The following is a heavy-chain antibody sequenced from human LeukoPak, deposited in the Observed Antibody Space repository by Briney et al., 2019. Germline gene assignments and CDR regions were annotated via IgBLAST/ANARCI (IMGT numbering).Heavy chain of an antibody. J-gene: IGHJ4*02. V-gene: IGHV3-23*01. D-gene: IGHD3-22*01. CDR3: AKAYSYYYDSSGFDY. CDR2: ISGSGGST. CDR1: GFTFSSYA. Sequence: WGSLRLSCAASGFTFSSYAMSWVRQAPGKGLEWVSAISGSGGSTYYAASVKGRFTISRDNSKNTLYLQMNSLRAEDTAVYYCAKAYSYYYDSSGFDYWGQGTLVTVSS.